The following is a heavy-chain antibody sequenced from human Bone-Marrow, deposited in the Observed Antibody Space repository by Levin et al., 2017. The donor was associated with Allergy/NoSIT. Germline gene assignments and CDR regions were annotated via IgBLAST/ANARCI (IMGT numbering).Heavy chain of an antibody. CDR1: GYTFTSYD. V-gene: IGHV1-8*01. J-gene: IGHJ6*02. Sequence: PWASVKVSCKASGYTFTSYDINWVRQATGQGLEWMGWMNPNSGNTGYAQKFQGRVTMTRNTSISTAYMELSSLRSEDTAVYYCARKEGSSGWYSLYYYYGMDVWGQGTTVTVSS. D-gene: IGHD6-19*01. CDR3: ARKEGSSGWYSLYYYYGMDV. CDR2: MNPNSGNT.